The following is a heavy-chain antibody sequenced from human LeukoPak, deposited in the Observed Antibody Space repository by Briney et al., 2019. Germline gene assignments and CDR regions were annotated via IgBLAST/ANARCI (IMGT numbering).Heavy chain of an antibody. CDR3: ARVGTSTYPLDY. Sequence: PSETLSLTCTVSGGSITSYCWTWIRQPPGKGLEWIGYMCYSGSTKYNPSLKSRVTISADTSKNQFSLKLNSVTTADTAVYYCARVGTSTYPLDYWGQGTLVTVYS. CDR2: MCYSGST. V-gene: IGHV4-59*01. D-gene: IGHD2/OR15-2a*01. CDR1: GGSITSYC. J-gene: IGHJ4*02.